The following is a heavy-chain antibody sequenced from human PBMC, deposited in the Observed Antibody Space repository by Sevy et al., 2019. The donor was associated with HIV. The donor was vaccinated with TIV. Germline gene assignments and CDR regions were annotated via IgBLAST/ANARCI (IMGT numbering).Heavy chain of an antibody. V-gene: IGHV3-23*01. CDR3: AKGTMPYYYYYYDMDV. CDR2: ISGRGGST. Sequence: GGYLRLSCAASGFTFSSYGMTWVRQAPGKGLEWVSAISGRGGSTYYADSVKGRFTISRDISKNMLYVQMNSLRAEDTAVYYCAKGTMPYYYYYYDMDVWGQGTTVTVSS. J-gene: IGHJ6*02. CDR1: GFTFSSYG. D-gene: IGHD2-2*01.